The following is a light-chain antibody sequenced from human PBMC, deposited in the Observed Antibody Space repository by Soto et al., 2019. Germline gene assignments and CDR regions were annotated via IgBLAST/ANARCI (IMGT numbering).Light chain of an antibody. J-gene: IGLJ3*02. Sequence: QSALTQPASVSGSPGQSITISCTGTSGDVGTYDLVSWYQHHPGAAPKLMIYEATRRPSGISNRFSGSKSGNTASLTISGLQAEDEAAYYCCSFAGSNSCVFGGGTKVTVL. CDR1: SGDVGTYDL. CDR2: EAT. CDR3: CSFAGSNSCV. V-gene: IGLV2-23*01.